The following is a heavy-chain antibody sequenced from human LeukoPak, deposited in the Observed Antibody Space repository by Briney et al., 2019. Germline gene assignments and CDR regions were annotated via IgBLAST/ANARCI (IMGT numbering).Heavy chain of an antibody. CDR3: ARTPIYYFDNSGYYN. V-gene: IGHV4-61*02. J-gene: IGHJ4*02. CDR1: GGSISSGSYY. D-gene: IGHD3-22*01. Sequence: PSQTLSLTCTVSGGSISSGSYYWRWLRQPAGKGLEWIGRIYTSGSTNYNPPLKSRVTISVDTSKNQFSLKLSSVTAADTAVYYCARTPIYYFDNSGYYNWGQGTLVTVSS. CDR2: IYTSGST.